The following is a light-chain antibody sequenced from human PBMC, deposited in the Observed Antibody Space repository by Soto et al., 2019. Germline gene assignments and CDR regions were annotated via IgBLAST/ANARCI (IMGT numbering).Light chain of an antibody. CDR2: AAS. CDR1: QDVSRF. V-gene: IGKV1-9*01. Sequence: DIQLTQSPSFLSASVGDRVTISCRASQDVSRFLAWYQQKPGKAPNLLIYAASTLQSGVPSRFSGSGSGTDCPLTISSLQPEDFASYYCQQHNSYVFTFGPGTKVDIK. CDR3: QQHNSYVFT. J-gene: IGKJ3*01.